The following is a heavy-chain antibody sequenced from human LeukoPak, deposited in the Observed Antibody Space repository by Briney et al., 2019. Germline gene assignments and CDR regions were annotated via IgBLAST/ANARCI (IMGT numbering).Heavy chain of an antibody. CDR1: GFTVSSIY. CDR3: ARDSEDDYGDYGSDP. Sequence: GGSLRLSCAVSGFTVSSIYMSWVRQAPGKGLEWVSFIYSDGNTYYADSVKGRFTLSRDSSRNTLYLQMNSLRVDDTAVYYCARDSEDDYGDYGSDPWGQGTLVTVSS. CDR2: IYSDGNT. J-gene: IGHJ5*02. D-gene: IGHD4-17*01. V-gene: IGHV3-53*01.